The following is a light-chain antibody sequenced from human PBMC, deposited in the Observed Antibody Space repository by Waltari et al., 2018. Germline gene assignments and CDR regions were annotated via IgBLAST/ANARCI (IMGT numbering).Light chain of an antibody. Sequence: DIQMTQSPSTLSVSVGDRVTITCRASQSISNWLAWYQQKPGKAPKLLIYKASNLESGVPSRFSSSGSGTEFTLTISSLQPDDFATYYCQQYDNYWTFGQGTKVEI. CDR2: KAS. J-gene: IGKJ1*01. V-gene: IGKV1-5*03. CDR1: QSISNW. CDR3: QQYDNYWT.